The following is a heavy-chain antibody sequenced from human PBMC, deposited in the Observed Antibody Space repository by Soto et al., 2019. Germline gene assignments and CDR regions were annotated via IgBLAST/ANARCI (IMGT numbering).Heavy chain of an antibody. CDR2: IDPSDSQT. CDR3: ARQIYDSDSGPNFQYYFDS. J-gene: IGHJ4*02. V-gene: IGHV5-10-1*01. CDR1: GYSFPGYW. D-gene: IGHD3-22*01. Sequence: PGGSLKRAGKVSGYSFPGYWITWGRQIPGKGGEWMGRIDPSDSQTYYSPSFRGHVTISAAKSITTVFLQWSSLRASDTAMYYCARQIYDSDSGPNFQYYFDSWGQGTLVTVSS.